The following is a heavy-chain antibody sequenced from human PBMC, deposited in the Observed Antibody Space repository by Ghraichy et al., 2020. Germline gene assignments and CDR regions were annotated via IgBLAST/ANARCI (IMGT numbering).Heavy chain of an antibody. CDR3: ARADQSTYYYYYGMDV. Sequence: GSLRLSCKASGYTFTSYGISWVRQAPGQGLEWMGWISAYNGNTNYAQKLQGRVTMTTDTSTSTAYMELRSLRSDDTAVYYCARADQSTYYYYYGMDVWGQGTTVTVSS. CDR1: GYTFTSYG. CDR2: ISAYNGNT. V-gene: IGHV1-18*01. J-gene: IGHJ6*02.